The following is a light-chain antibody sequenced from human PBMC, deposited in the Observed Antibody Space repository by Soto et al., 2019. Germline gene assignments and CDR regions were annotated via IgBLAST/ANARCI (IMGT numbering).Light chain of an antibody. Sequence: EIVMTQSPATLSVSPGETATLSCSASESVKTNLAWYQQKPGQAPRLLIYGAFTRAAGIPFRFSGSASGTEFTLTISSLQSEDFAVYYCHQYDRWPLSLGGGTKVDIK. J-gene: IGKJ4*01. CDR2: GAF. CDR3: HQYDRWPLS. CDR1: ESVKTN. V-gene: IGKV3-15*01.